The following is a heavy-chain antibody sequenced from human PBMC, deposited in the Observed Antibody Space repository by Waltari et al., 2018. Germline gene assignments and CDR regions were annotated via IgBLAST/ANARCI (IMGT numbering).Heavy chain of an antibody. D-gene: IGHD2-15*01. CDR3: AGASLVVVAARYYYGMDV. J-gene: IGHJ6*02. CDR1: GGPFSRYA. CDR2: IIPIFGTA. Sequence: QVQLVQSGAEVKKPGSSVQVSCKASGGPFSRYAISWVRQAPGQGLEWMGGIIPIFGTANYAQKFQGRVTITADESTSTAYMELSSLRSEDTAVYYCAGASLVVVAARYYYGMDVWGQGTTVTVSS. V-gene: IGHV1-69*01.